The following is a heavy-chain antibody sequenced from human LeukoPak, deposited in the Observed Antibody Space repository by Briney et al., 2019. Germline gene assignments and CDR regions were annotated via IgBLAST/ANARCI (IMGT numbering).Heavy chain of an antibody. CDR1: GFTFSSYG. V-gene: IGHV3-30*18. D-gene: IGHD1-26*01. J-gene: IGHJ4*02. CDR3: AKDKPPMSIAGATPGAY. Sequence: GGSLRLSCAASGFTFSSYGMHWVRQAPGKGLEWVAVISYDGSNKYYADSVKGRFTISRDNSKNTLYLQMNSLRAEDTAVYYCAKDKPPMSIAGATPGAYWGQGTLVTVSS. CDR2: ISYDGSNK.